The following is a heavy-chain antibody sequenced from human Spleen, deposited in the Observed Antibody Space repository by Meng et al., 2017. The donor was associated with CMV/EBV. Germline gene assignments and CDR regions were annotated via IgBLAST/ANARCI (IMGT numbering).Heavy chain of an antibody. D-gene: IGHD3-3*01. V-gene: IGHV4-34*01. CDR1: GGSFSGYY. J-gene: IGHJ5*02. Sequence: SETLSLTCAVYGGSFSGYYWSWIRQPPGKGLEWIGEINHSGSTNYNPSLKSRVTISVDTSKNQFSLKLSSVTAADTAVYYCAGGLGGSYDFWSGSKYNWFDPWGQGTLVTVSS. CDR2: INHSGST. CDR3: AGGLGGSYDFWSGSKYNWFDP.